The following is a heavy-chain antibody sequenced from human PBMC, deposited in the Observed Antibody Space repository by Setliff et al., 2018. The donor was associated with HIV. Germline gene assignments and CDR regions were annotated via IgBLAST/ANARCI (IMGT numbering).Heavy chain of an antibody. V-gene: IGHV1-69*10. Sequence: SVKVSCKASGGTFSSYAISWVRQAPGQGLEWMGGIIPILGIANYAQKFQGRVTITTDESTSTAYMELNSLRSEDTAVYYCARRGGYCSGGSCYRRAFFDYWGQGTLVTVSS. CDR3: ARRGGYCSGGSCYRRAFFDY. D-gene: IGHD2-15*01. CDR2: IIPILGIA. CDR1: GGTFSSYA. J-gene: IGHJ4*02.